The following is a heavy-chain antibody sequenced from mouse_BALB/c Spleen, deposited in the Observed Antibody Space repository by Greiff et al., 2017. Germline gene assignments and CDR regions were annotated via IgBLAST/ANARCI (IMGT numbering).Heavy chain of an antibody. CDR1: GYSITSDYA. D-gene: IGHD2-4*01. CDR2: ISYSGST. J-gene: IGHJ1*01. Sequence: EVQLQQSGPGLVKPSQSLSLTCTVTGYSITSDYAWNWIRQFPGNKLEWMGYISYSGSTSYNPSLKSRISITRDTSKNQFFLQLNSVTTEDTATYYCAEGGDYDWYFDVWGAGTTVTVSS. V-gene: IGHV3-2*02. CDR3: AEGGDYDWYFDV.